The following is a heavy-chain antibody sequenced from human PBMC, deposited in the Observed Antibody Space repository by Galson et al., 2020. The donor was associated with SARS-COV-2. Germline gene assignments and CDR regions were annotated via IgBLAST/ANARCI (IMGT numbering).Heavy chain of an antibody. Sequence: SETLSLTCGVSGYSISAGYYWGCVRQPPGKGLEWIGSVHRRGSDYYNPSLESRIIMSVDTSNNRFSLNLTSVTAADTALYYCARHDGDIGYDSYYGMDVWGQGTTVTVSS. CDR1: GYSISAGYY. CDR3: ARHDGDIGYDSYYGMDV. J-gene: IGHJ6*02. D-gene: IGHD5-12*01. CDR2: VHRRGSD. V-gene: IGHV4-38-2*01.